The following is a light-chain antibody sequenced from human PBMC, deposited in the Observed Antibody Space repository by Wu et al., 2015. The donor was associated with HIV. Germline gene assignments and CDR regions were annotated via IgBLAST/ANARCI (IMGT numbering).Light chain of an antibody. Sequence: IQLTQSPSSLSASVGDRVTITCRASQGISSYLAWYQQKPGKDPKLLIYAASKLQSGVPSRFSGSGSGTEFTLTISSLQPDDFATYYCQQYNSYVTFGPGTKVDIK. CDR1: QGISSY. CDR3: QQYNSYVT. CDR2: AAS. V-gene: IGKV1-9*01. J-gene: IGKJ3*01.